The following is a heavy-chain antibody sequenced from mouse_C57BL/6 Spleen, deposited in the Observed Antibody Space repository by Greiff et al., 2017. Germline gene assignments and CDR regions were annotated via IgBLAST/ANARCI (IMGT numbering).Heavy chain of an antibody. V-gene: IGHV1-69*01. Sequence: VQLQQPGAELVMPGASVKLSCKASGYTFTSYWMHWVKQRPGQGLEWIGEIDPSDSYTNSNQNFKGKSTLTVDKSYSTAYMQLSRLTSEDSAVYYCARGGLRRGFDYWGQGTTLTVSS. CDR1: GYTFTSYW. J-gene: IGHJ2*01. CDR3: ARGGLRRGFDY. D-gene: IGHD2-4*01. CDR2: IDPSDSYT.